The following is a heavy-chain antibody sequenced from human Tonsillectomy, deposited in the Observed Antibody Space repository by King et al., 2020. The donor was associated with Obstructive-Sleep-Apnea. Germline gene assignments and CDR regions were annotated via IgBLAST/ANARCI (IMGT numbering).Heavy chain of an antibody. CDR2: IYSSGST. CDR3: ATVWGYYGMDV. J-gene: IGHJ6*02. D-gene: IGHD3-16*01. CDR1: GGSISTTSHH. Sequence: QLQESGPGLVKPSETLSLRCTVSGGSISTTSHHWGWIRQPPGKGLEWIGNIYSSGSTYYNPSLKSRVTISLDTSKKQFSLKLTSVTAADTAVYYCATVWGYYGMDVWGQGTTVTVSS. V-gene: IGHV4-39*01.